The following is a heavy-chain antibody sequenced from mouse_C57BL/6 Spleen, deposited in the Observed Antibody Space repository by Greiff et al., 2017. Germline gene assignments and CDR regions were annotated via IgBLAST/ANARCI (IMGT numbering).Heavy chain of an antibody. CDR1: GYTFTSYW. V-gene: IGHV1-53*01. CDR3: ARGGYYGNPYWYFDV. CDR2: INPSNGGT. Sequence: QVQLQQPGTELVKPGASVKLSCKASGYTFTSYWMLWVKQRPGQGLEWIGNINPSNGGTNYNEKFKSKATLTVDKSSSTAYMQLSSLTSEDSAVYYCARGGYYGNPYWYFDVWGTGTTVTVSS. J-gene: IGHJ1*03. D-gene: IGHD2-1*01.